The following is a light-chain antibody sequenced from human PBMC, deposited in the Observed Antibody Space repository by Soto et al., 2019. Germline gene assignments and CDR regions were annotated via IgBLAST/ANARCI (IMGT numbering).Light chain of an antibody. CDR3: QQYYSYWT. V-gene: IGKV1-5*03. CDR2: KAS. Sequence: IQMTQSPSTLSGSVGDRVTITCRASQTISSWLAWYQQKPGKAPKLLIYKASTLKSGVPSRFSGSGSGTDFTLTISSLQPDDFATYYCQQYYSYWTFGQGTKVDNK. J-gene: IGKJ1*01. CDR1: QTISSW.